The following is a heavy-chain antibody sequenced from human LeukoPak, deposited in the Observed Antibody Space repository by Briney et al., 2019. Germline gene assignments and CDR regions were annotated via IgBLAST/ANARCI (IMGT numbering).Heavy chain of an antibody. CDR1: GFPFSNYY. V-gene: IGHV3-11*01. D-gene: IGHD3-22*01. CDR3: ARWVYFHDRSGYPHY. Sequence: PGGSLRLSCAASGFPFSNYYMSWIRQAPGKGLEWVSFISRDGTTTHYADSVKGRYTISRDNAKTSVYLQMNSLRAEDTAVYYCARWVYFHDRSGYPHYWGQGTLVTVSS. CDR2: ISRDGTTT. J-gene: IGHJ4*02.